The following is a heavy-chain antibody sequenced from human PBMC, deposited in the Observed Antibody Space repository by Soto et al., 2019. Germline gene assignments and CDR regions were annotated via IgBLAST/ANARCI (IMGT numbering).Heavy chain of an antibody. CDR2: IYYSGST. CDR1: GGSISSGGYY. D-gene: IGHD1-20*01. V-gene: IGHV4-31*03. Sequence: QVQLQESGPGLVKPSQTLSLTCTVSGGSISSGGYYWSWIRQHPGKGLEWIGYIYYSGSTYYNPSLKSRVTISVDTSKNQCSLKLSSVTAADTAVYYCARVGRRWAPITYFDYWGQGTLVTVSS. CDR3: ARVGRRWAPITYFDY. J-gene: IGHJ4*02.